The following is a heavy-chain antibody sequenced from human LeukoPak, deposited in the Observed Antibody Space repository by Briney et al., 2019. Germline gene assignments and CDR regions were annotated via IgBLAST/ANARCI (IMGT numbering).Heavy chain of an antibody. Sequence: AETLSLTCAAYGWTFSGYYWSWIRQPPGKGLEWIGEINHSGSTNYNPSLKSRVTISVDTSKNQFSLKLSSVTAADTAVYYCARDSYGYGGAFDYWGQGTLVTVSS. CDR2: INHSGST. J-gene: IGHJ4*02. V-gene: IGHV4-34*01. CDR3: ARDSYGYGGAFDY. CDR1: GWTFSGYY. D-gene: IGHD5-18*01.